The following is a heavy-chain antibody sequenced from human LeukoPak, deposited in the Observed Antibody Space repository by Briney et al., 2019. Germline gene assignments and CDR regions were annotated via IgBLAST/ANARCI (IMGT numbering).Heavy chain of an antibody. V-gene: IGHV3-21*04. CDR2: ITSSSSYI. CDR1: GFTFSSYS. Sequence: GGSLRLSCAASGFTFSSYSMNWVRQAPGKGLEWVSSITSSSSYIYYADSVKGRFTISRDNAKNSLYLQMTALRAEDTAVYYCARHTGSLYDFWSGYIDYWGQGTLVTVSS. CDR3: ARHTGSLYDFWSGYIDY. D-gene: IGHD3-3*01. J-gene: IGHJ4*02.